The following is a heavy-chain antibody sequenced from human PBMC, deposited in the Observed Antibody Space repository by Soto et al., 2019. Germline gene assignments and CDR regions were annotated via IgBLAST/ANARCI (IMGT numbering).Heavy chain of an antibody. Sequence: ASVEVSCKASGYTFTGYYMHWVRQAPGQGLEWMGWINPDSGGTNYAQKFQGRVTMTRDTSISTAYMELSRLRSDDTAVYCCAREQWLGEEYYYGMDVWGQGTTVTVSS. D-gene: IGHD6-19*01. CDR1: GYTFTGYY. CDR2: INPDSGGT. CDR3: AREQWLGEEYYYGMDV. J-gene: IGHJ6*02. V-gene: IGHV1-2*02.